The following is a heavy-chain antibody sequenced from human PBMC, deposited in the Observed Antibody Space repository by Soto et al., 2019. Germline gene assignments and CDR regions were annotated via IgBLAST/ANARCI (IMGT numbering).Heavy chain of an antibody. CDR1: GGSVSSYY. J-gene: IGHJ6*02. Sequence: SETLSLTCTVSGGSVSSYYWTWIRQPPGKGLEWIGYIYYSGSTNYNPSLKSRVTISVDTSKNQFSLKARSVTAADTAVYYCARRFEEGLYYGMAVWAQGTTVPVSS. CDR3: ARRFEEGLYYGMAV. D-gene: IGHD3-16*01. V-gene: IGHV4-59*08. CDR2: IYYSGST.